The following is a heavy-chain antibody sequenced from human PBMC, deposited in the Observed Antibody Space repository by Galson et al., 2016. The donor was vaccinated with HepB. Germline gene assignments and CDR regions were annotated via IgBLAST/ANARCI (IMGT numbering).Heavy chain of an antibody. CDR2: ISYNGNNQ. Sequence: SLRLSCAASGFTSAFTLTNYAMHWVRQAPGKGLEWVAVISYNGNNQYYADSVKGRFTISRYISTNILYLQMNSLRPEDTAVYYCARGDYYGSGNYSNWFDPWGQGTLVTVSS. CDR3: ARGDYYGSGNYSNWFDP. J-gene: IGHJ5*02. V-gene: IGHV3-30-3*01. D-gene: IGHD3-10*01. CDR1: GFTSAFTLTNYA.